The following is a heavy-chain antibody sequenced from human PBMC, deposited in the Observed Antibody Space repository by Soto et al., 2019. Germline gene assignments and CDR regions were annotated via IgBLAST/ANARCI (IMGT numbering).Heavy chain of an antibody. CDR3: AKDLGMATSIHHY. Sequence: GGSLRLSCAASGFTFSSYGMHWVRQAPGKGLEWVAVISYDGSNKYYADSVKGRFTISRDNSKNTLYLQMNSLRAEDTAVYYCAKDLGMATSIHHYWGQGTLVTVSS. CDR1: GFTFSSYG. D-gene: IGHD5-12*01. V-gene: IGHV3-30*18. CDR2: ISYDGSNK. J-gene: IGHJ4*02.